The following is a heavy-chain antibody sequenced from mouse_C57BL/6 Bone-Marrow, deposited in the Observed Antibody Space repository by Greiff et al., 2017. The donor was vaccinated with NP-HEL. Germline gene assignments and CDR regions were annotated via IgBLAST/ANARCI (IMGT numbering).Heavy chain of an antibody. D-gene: IGHD1-1*01. CDR2: FYPGSGSI. J-gene: IGHJ1*03. CDR3: ARHGDYFGSSYGYFDV. Sequence: VQLQQSGAELVKPGASVKLSCKASGYTFTEYTIHWVKQRSGQGLEWIGWFYPGSGSIKYNEKFKVHATLTADKSSSTVYMDLSILTSEDSAVYFGARHGDYFGSSYGYFDVWGTGTTVTVSS. V-gene: IGHV1-62-2*01. CDR1: GYTFTEYT.